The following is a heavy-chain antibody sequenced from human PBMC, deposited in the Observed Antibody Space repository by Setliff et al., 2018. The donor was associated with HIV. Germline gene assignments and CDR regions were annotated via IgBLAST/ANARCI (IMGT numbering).Heavy chain of an antibody. V-gene: IGHV5-51*01. D-gene: IGHD3-10*01. CDR1: GFNFNTDW. CDR3: ARREGRFGEASMDV. Sequence: GESLKISCQGSGFNFNTDWIVWVRQIPGKGLEWMGSIFPGDSDTRYSPSFQGQVTISADKSISTAYLQWSSLKASDTAMYYCARREGRFGEASMDVWGKGTTVTVSS. J-gene: IGHJ6*03. CDR2: IFPGDSDT.